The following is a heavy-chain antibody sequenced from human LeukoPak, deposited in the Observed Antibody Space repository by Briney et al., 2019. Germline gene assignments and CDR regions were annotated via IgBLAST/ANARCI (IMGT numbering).Heavy chain of an antibody. CDR2: IYYSGST. CDR3: ARRTPHFDY. V-gene: IGHV4-39*07. Sequence: PSETLSLTCTVSGGSISSSSYYWGWIRQPPGKGLEWIGSIYYSGSTYYNPSLKSRVTISVDTSKNQFSLKLSSVTAADTAVYYCARRTPHFDYWGQGTLVTVSS. J-gene: IGHJ4*02. CDR1: GGSISSSSYY. D-gene: IGHD1-14*01.